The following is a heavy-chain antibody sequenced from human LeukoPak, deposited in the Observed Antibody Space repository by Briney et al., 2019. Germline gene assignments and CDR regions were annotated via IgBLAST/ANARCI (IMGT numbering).Heavy chain of an antibody. Sequence: SGGSLGLSCAASGFTFSSYSMNWVRQAPGKGLEWVSYISSSSSTIYYADSVKGRFTISRDNAKNSLYLQMNSLRAEDTAVYYCARRESESAFDIWGQGTMVTVSS. V-gene: IGHV3-48*04. CDR2: ISSSSSTI. CDR1: GFTFSSYS. J-gene: IGHJ3*02. CDR3: ARRESESAFDI.